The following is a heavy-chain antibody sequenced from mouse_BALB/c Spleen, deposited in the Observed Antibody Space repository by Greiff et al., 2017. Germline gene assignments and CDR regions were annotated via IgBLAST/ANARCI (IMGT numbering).Heavy chain of an antibody. CDR2: IYPGGGYT. D-gene: IGHD1-1*01. V-gene: IGHV1-63*02. CDR1: GYTFTNYW. CDR3: ATGYYGSSYEGV. J-gene: IGHJ1*01. Sequence: QVHVKQSGAELVRPGTSVKISCKASGYTFTNYWLGWVKQRPGHGLEWIGDIYPGGGYTNYNEKFKGKATLTADTSSSTAYMQLSSLTSEDSAVYFCATGYYGSSYEGVWGAGTTVTVSS.